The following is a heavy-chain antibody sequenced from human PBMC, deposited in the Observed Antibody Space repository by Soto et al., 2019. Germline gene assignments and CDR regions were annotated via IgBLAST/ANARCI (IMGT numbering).Heavy chain of an antibody. J-gene: IGHJ5*02. CDR2: ISGSGGST. CDR3: AKILLGYNYGGFDH. D-gene: IGHD5-18*01. CDR1: GFTFTSYA. Sequence: EVQLLESGGGLVQPGGSLRLSCAASGFTFTSYAMSWVRQAPGKGLEWVSTISGSGGSTYYADSVKGRFTISRDNSKNTLYLQMNSLRAEDTAVYYCAKILLGYNYGGFDHWGQGTLVTVSS. V-gene: IGHV3-23*01.